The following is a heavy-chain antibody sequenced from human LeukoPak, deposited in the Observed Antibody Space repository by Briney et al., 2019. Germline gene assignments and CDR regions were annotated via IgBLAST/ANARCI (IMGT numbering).Heavy chain of an antibody. CDR2: ITGSGDNT. D-gene: IGHD5-12*01. V-gene: IGHV3-23*01. Sequence: GGSLRLSCAASGFTFSSYAMNWVRQAPGKGLEWTSTITGSGDNTYYADSVKGRFTISRDNSKDTLYLQMNSLRAEDTALYYCAKYPWGSGYGYIDYWGQGTLVTVSS. CDR3: AKYPWGSGYGYIDY. CDR1: GFTFSSYA. J-gene: IGHJ4*02.